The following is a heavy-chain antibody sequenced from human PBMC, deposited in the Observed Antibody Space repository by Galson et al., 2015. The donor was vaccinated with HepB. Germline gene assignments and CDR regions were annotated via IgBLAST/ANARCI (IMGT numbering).Heavy chain of an antibody. Sequence: QVQLQESGPGLVKPSETLSLTCTVSGASISSYYWSWIRQPPGKGLEWSGYISYSGCTNYNPSLKSRVTISVDTSKSQFSLKLSSVTAADTAVYYCARHDSGSFFYWGQGTLVTVSS. D-gene: IGHD1-26*01. CDR2: ISYSGCT. J-gene: IGHJ4*02. V-gene: IGHV4-59*08. CDR3: ARHDSGSFFY. CDR1: GASISSYY.